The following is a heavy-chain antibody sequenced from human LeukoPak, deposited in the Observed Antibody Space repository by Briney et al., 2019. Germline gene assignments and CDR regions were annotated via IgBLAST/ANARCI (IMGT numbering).Heavy chain of an antibody. CDR2: IYYSGST. J-gene: IGHJ5*02. D-gene: IGHD3-16*02. CDR1: GGSISSYY. V-gene: IGHV4-59*01. CDR3: ARAYDYVWGSYRSENWFDP. Sequence: PSETLSLTCTVSGGSISSYYWSWIRQPPGKGLEWIGYIYYSGSTNYNPSLKSRVTISVDTSKNQFSLKLCSVTAADTAVYYCARAYDYVWGSYRSENWFDPWGQGTLVTVSS.